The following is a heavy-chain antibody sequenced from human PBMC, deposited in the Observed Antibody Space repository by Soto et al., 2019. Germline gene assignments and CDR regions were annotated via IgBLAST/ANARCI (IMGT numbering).Heavy chain of an antibody. CDR2: TYYRSKWYN. CDR1: GDSVSSNSAA. CDR3: ARDARDIVATFGGEGYYYYYGMDV. V-gene: IGHV6-1*01. J-gene: IGHJ6*02. Sequence: SQTLSLTCAISGDSVSSNSAAWNWIRQSPSRGLEWLGRTYYRSKWYNDYAVSVESRITINPDTSKNQFSLQLNSVTPEDTAVYYCARDARDIVATFGGEGYYYYYGMDVWGQGTTVTVS. D-gene: IGHD5-12*01.